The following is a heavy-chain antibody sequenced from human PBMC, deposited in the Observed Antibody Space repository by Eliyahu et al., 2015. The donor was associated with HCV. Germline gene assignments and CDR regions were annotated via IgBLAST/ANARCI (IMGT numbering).Heavy chain of an antibody. CDR1: GGXISRYS. V-gene: IGHV4-59*01. CDR2: IYYSGST. D-gene: IGHD3-10*01. Sequence: QVQLQESGPGLVKPSETLSLTCPVSGGXISRYSWXXTRQPPGKGLEWIGYIYYSGSTNYXPSLKSRVTISVDTSKNQFSLKLSSVTAADTAVYYCARGIPRGSGSSPPLVPDYFDYWGQGTLVTVSS. CDR3: ARGIPRGSGSSPPLVPDYFDY. J-gene: IGHJ4*02.